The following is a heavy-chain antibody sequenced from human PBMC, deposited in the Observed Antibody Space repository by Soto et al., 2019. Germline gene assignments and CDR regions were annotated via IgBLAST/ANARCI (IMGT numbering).Heavy chain of an antibody. Sequence: SETLSLTCTLSGRSVSSNSYPWVWLRQSPGKGLEWIATIYASGNTYYNPSLLSRVTISVDTSKNQFSLKLSSVTAADTAVYYCARHHCSGGSCYSYFDYLGQGTLVTVS. J-gene: IGHJ4*02. CDR1: GRSVSSNSYP. V-gene: IGHV4-39*01. CDR2: IYASGNT. CDR3: ARHHCSGGSCYSYFDY. D-gene: IGHD2-15*01.